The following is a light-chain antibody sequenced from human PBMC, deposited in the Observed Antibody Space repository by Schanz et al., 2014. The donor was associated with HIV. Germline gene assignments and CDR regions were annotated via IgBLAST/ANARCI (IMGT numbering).Light chain of an antibody. CDR1: TSDIGNYDR. CDR2: EVD. Sequence: QSVLTQPPSVSGSPGQSVIISCTGTTSDIGNYDRVSWYQQPPGSAPKLLIFEVDIRPSGVPDRFSGSKSGNTASLTISGLQAEDEADYFCNSYGSSSTVVFGGGTKLTVL. V-gene: IGLV2-18*02. CDR3: NSYGSSSTVV. J-gene: IGLJ2*01.